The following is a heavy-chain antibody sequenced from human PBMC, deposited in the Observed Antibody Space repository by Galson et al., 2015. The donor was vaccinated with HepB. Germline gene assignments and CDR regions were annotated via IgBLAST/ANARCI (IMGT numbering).Heavy chain of an antibody. D-gene: IGHD3-16*02. V-gene: IGHV3-7*01. Sequence: SLRLSCAASGLMFSRQYMAWVRQAPGKGLEWVATIKDDGSDKNYVDSVKGRFTVSRDNAKNSLFLEMNSLRVEDTAVYYCVKDPDRGAVDVWGQGTTVTVSS. J-gene: IGHJ6*02. CDR3: VKDPDRGAVDV. CDR2: IKDDGSDK. CDR1: GLMFSRQY.